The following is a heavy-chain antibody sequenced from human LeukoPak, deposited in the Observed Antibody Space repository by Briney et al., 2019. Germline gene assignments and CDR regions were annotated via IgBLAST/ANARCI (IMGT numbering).Heavy chain of an antibody. D-gene: IGHD4-17*01. V-gene: IGHV1-69*05. CDR1: GCTFSSYA. CDR3: ARDRGYGDYGDFDY. J-gene: IGHJ4*02. CDR2: IIPIFGTA. Sequence: SVKVSCKASGCTFSSYAISWVRQAPGQGLEWMGRIIPIFGTANYAQKFQGRVTITTDESTSTAYMELSSLRSEDTAVYYCARDRGYGDYGDFDYWGQGTLVTVSS.